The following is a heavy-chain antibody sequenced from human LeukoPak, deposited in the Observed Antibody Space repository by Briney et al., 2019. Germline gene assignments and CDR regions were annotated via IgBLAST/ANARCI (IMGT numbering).Heavy chain of an antibody. CDR2: INPNSGGT. D-gene: IGHD6-19*01. CDR3: ARDRLSIAVAGNDAFDI. Sequence: ASVKVSCKASGYTFSDYYIHWVRQAPGQGLEWMGWINPNSGGTNYAQKFQGRVTMTRDTSISTAYMELSRLRSDDTAVYYCARDRLSIAVAGNDAFDIWGQGTMVTVSS. J-gene: IGHJ3*02. V-gene: IGHV1-2*02. CDR1: GYTFSDYY.